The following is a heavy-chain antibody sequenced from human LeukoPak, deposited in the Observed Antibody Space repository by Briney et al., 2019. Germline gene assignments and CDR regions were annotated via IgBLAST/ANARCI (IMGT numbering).Heavy chain of an antibody. Sequence: SETLSLTCSVSGGSISSGGYYWSWIRQPPGKGLEWIGYIYYSGSTYYNPSLKSRVTISVDTSKNQFSLKLSSVTAADTAVYYCARTDTAMFYFDYWGQGTLVTVSS. CDR1: GGSISSGGYY. CDR2: IYYSGST. J-gene: IGHJ4*02. D-gene: IGHD5-18*01. V-gene: IGHV4-30-2*05. CDR3: ARTDTAMFYFDY.